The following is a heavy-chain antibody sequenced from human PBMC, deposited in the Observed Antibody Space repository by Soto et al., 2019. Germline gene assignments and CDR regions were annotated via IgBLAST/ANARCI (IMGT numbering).Heavy chain of an antibody. CDR1: GFTFSSYA. Sequence: GGSLSLSCAASGFTFSSYAMSWVRQAPGKGLEWVAAISVSGGSTYYAGSVRGRLTVSKDNSKNTLNMQMNSLRAEDTAVFYCAKDLSGGSFLIAAGPFDYWGQGTLVTVSS. J-gene: IGHJ4*02. V-gene: IGHV3-23*01. CDR2: ISVSGGST. CDR3: AKDLSGGSFLIAAGPFDY. D-gene: IGHD6-6*01.